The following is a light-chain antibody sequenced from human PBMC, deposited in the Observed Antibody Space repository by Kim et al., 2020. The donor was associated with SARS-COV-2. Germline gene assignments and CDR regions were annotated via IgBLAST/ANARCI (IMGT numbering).Light chain of an antibody. Sequence: VSPGQTATITCSGNKLGGKFACWYQQRPGQSPVLVIYRDSNRPSGIPERFSGSNSGNTATLIISGTQAMDEADYYCQTWDSGTVVFGGGTQLTVL. CDR1: KLGGKF. V-gene: IGLV3-1*01. CDR3: QTWDSGTVV. J-gene: IGLJ2*01. CDR2: RDS.